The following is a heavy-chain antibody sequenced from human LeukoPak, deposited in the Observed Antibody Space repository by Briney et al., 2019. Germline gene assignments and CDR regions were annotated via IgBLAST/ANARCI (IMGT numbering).Heavy chain of an antibody. V-gene: IGHV5-51*01. CDR1: GYSFTSYW. D-gene: IGHD6-13*01. CDR2: IYPGDSDT. J-gene: IGHJ4*02. Sequence: KPGESLKISCKGSGYSFTSYWIGWVRQMPGKGLEWMGIIYPGDSDTRYSPSFQGQVTISADKSITTAYLQWSSLKASDTAMYYCARLRWAAGDGYYFDYWGQGTPVTVSS. CDR3: ARLRWAAGDGYYFDY.